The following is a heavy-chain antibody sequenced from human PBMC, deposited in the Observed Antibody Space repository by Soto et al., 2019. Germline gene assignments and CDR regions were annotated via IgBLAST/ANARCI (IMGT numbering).Heavy chain of an antibody. J-gene: IGHJ4*02. D-gene: IGHD6-13*01. CDR3: AREPPGSSWQIDY. CDR1: GFTFSSYW. CDR2: INSDGSST. V-gene: IGHV3-74*01. Sequence: PGGSLRVSCAASGFTFSSYWMHWVRQAPGKGLVWVSRINSDGSSTSYADSVKGRFTISRDNAKNTLYLQMNSLRAEDTAVYYCAREPPGSSWQIDYWGQGTLVTVSS.